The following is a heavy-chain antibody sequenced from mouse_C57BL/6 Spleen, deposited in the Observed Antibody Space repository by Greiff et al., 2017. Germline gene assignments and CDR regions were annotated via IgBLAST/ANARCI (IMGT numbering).Heavy chain of an antibody. Sequence: EVQLKQSGAELVRPGASVKLSCTASGFNIKDDYMHWVKQRPEQGLEWIGWIDPENGDTEYASKFQGKATITADTSSNTAYLQLSSLTSEDTAVYYCTTSNWVDYWGQGTTLTVSS. D-gene: IGHD4-1*01. J-gene: IGHJ2*01. CDR1: GFNIKDDY. CDR2: IDPENGDT. V-gene: IGHV14-4*01. CDR3: TTSNWVDY.